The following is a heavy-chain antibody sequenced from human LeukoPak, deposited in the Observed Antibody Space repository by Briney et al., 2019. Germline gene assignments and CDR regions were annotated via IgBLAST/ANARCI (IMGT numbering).Heavy chain of an antibody. Sequence: SQTLSLTCAISGDSVSGNVATWNWIRQSPSRGLEWLGRTYYRSRWHNVYAESVKSRITINPDTSKNQFSLLLNSVTPEDTAVYYCAKSGSYLEYLQHWGQGTPVTVSS. V-gene: IGHV6-1*01. CDR2: TYYRSRWHN. CDR3: AKSGSYLEYLQH. D-gene: IGHD1-26*01. J-gene: IGHJ1*01. CDR1: GDSVSGNVAT.